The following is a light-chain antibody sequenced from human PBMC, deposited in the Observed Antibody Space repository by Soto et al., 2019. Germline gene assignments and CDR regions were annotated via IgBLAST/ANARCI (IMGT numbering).Light chain of an antibody. CDR1: SSDVGTYKY. J-gene: IGLJ2*01. V-gene: IGLV2-14*01. Sequence: QSALTQPASVSGSPGQPITISCTGTSSDVGTYKYVSWYQQHPGKAPKLMIYEVSNRPSGVSTRFSGSKSGNTASLTISGLDDEEAADYYCTYFTSRSTAVFGGGTKLTVL. CDR3: TYFTSRSTAV. CDR2: EVS.